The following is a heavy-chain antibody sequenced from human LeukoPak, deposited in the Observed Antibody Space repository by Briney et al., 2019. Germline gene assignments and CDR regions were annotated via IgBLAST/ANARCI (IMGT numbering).Heavy chain of an antibody. CDR1: GGSISSSNYY. CDR2: MYFSGST. V-gene: IGHV4-39*07. CDR3: AREDEKIHYYGSGSSIDY. D-gene: IGHD3-10*01. Sequence: PSETLSLTCTVSGGSISSSNYYWGWIRQPPGKGLEWIGNMYFSGSTYYNPSLKSRVTISVDTSKNQFSLKLSSVTAADTAVYYCAREDEKIHYYGSGSSIDYWGQGTLVTVSS. J-gene: IGHJ4*02.